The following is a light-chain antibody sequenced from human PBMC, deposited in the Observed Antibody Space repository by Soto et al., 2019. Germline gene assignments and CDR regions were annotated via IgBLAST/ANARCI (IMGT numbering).Light chain of an antibody. J-gene: IGKJ5*01. CDR2: DAS. CDR1: QNVASY. Sequence: DIVLTQSPATLSLSPGERATLSCRASQNVASYLAWYQQKPGQAPRLLIYDASNRATGIPARFSGSGSGTDFTLTISSLEREDFAVYFCQQRSNWPTFGQGTRLEIK. CDR3: QQRSNWPT. V-gene: IGKV3-11*01.